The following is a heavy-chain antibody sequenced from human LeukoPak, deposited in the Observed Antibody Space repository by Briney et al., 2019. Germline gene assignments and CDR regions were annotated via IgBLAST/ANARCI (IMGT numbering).Heavy chain of an antibody. V-gene: IGHV4-39*01. CDR3: ARQAGQPLLPDY. D-gene: IGHD3-10*01. Sequence: PSETLSLTCTVSGGSIGSRSYFWGWIRQPPGRGLEWIGSIYYSGTTYYNPSLKSRVTISEDASKNQFSLKLSSVTAANTAVYYCARQAGQPLLPDYWGQGTLVTVSS. CDR1: GGSIGSRSYF. J-gene: IGHJ4*02. CDR2: IYYSGTT.